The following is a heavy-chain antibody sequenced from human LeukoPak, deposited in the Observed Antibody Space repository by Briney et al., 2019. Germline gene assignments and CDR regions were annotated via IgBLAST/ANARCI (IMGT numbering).Heavy chain of an antibody. J-gene: IGHJ5*02. CDR3: AKDQSWSGYLNWFDP. CDR1: GFTFSSYA. CDR2: ISSSGGST. Sequence: GGSLRLSCAASGFTFSSYAMSWVRQAPGKGLEWVSAISSSGGSTYYADSVKGRFTISRDNSKNTLYLQMNSLRAEDTAVYYCAKDQSWSGYLNWFDPWGQGTLVTVSS. V-gene: IGHV3-23*01. D-gene: IGHD3-3*01.